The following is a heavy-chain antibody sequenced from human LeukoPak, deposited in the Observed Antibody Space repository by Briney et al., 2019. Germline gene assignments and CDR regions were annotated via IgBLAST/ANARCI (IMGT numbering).Heavy chain of an antibody. CDR3: ARQAAGIPV. CDR2: IHYSGIT. J-gene: IGHJ4*02. D-gene: IGHD6-25*01. CDR1: GGSSDIYY. Sequence: SETLSLTCTVSGGSSDIYYWTWIQQSPGKGLEWIGYIHYSGITNYNPSLESRVTMSIDTSKNQFSLKLSSVTAADTAVYYCARQAAGIPVWGPGTLVTVSS. V-gene: IGHV4-59*01.